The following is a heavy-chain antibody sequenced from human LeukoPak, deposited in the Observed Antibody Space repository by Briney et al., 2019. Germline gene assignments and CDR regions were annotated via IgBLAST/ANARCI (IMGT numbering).Heavy chain of an antibody. CDR3: AKDRMVRGVIILGSSYFDY. V-gene: IGHV3-30*02. CDR1: GFTFSSYG. CDR2: IRYVGSNK. D-gene: IGHD3-10*01. Sequence: GGSLRLSCAASGFTFSSYGMHWVRQAPGKGLEWVAFIRYVGSNKYYADSVKGRFTISRDNSKNTLYLQMNSLRAEDTAVYYCAKDRMVRGVIILGSSYFDYWGQGTLVTVSS. J-gene: IGHJ4*02.